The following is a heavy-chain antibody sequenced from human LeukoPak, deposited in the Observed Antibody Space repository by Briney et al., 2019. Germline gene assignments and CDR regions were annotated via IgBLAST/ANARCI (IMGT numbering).Heavy chain of an antibody. J-gene: IGHJ4*02. D-gene: IGHD2-21*01. CDR3: ARLKTWGGTQPYDY. CDR1: GGSISSDSYY. V-gene: IGHV4-39*07. CDR2: IYYGGST. Sequence: SETLSLTCTVSGGSISSDSYYWGWIRQPPGKGLEWIGSIYYGGSTYYNPSLKSRVTISVDTSKNQFSLELRSVTAADTAVYYCARLKTWGGTQPYDYWGQGTLVTVSS.